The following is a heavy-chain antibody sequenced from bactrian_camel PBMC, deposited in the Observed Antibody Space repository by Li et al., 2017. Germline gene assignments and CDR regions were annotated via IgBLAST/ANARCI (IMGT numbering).Heavy chain of an antibody. CDR1: GFTFSTYA. CDR2: ISSGGGEHT. Sequence: VQLVESGGGLVQPGESLRLSRAASGFTFSTYAMSWVRQAPGKGLEWVSGISSGGGEHTAYTDSVKGRFTISRDNAKNTLYLQLNSLKPEDTAMYYCAAARSWSLPLRPTEFEYWGQGTQVTVS. J-gene: IGHJ4*01. D-gene: IGHD1*01. CDR3: AAARSWSLPLRPTEFEY. V-gene: IGHV3S42*01.